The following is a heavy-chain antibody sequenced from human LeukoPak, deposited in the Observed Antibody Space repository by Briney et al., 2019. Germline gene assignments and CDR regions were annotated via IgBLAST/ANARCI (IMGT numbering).Heavy chain of an antibody. CDR2: ISGSGGST. CDR3: AKDLVPRYSSGWTYYYYGMDV. D-gene: IGHD6-19*01. CDR1: GFTFSSYA. J-gene: IGHJ6*02. Sequence: GGYLRLSCAASGFTFSSYAMSWVRQAPGKGLEWISAISGSGGSTYYADSVKGRFTISRDNSKNTLYLQMNSLRAEDTAVYYCAKDLVPRYSSGWTYYYYGMDVWGQGTTVTVSS. V-gene: IGHV3-23*01.